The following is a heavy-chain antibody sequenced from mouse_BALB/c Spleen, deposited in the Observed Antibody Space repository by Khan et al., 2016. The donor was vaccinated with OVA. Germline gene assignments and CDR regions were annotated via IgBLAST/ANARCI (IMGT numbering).Heavy chain of an antibody. V-gene: IGHV1-80*01. CDR2: IYPGDGDT. D-gene: IGHD2-14*01. CDR1: GYAFSNYW. Sequence: VQLQESGAELVRPGSSVKISCKTSGYAFSNYWMNWVKQRPGQGLEWIGQIYPGDGDTNYNGEFKGKATLTADKSSNTAYMHLSSLTAEDSAVYVCARSGYDFFAYWGQGTLVTVSA. J-gene: IGHJ3*01. CDR3: ARSGYDFFAY.